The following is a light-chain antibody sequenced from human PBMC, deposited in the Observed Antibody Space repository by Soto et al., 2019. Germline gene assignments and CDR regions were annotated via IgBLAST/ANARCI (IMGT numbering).Light chain of an antibody. CDR3: QQYYSTPYT. V-gene: IGKV4-1*01. CDR2: WAS. Sequence: DIVMTQSPDCLAVSLGERATINCKSSQSVLYSSNNMNYLAWYQQKPGQPPKLLIYWASTRESGVPDRFSGGGSGTDFSLTISSLQTEDVAVYYCQQYYSTPYTFGQGTKLEIK. J-gene: IGKJ2*01. CDR1: QSVLYSSNNMNY.